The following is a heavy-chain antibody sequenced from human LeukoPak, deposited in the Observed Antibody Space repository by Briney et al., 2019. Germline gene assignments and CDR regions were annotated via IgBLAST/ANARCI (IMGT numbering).Heavy chain of an antibody. CDR2: IYYSGST. Sequence: PSETLSLTCTVSGGSISSYYWSWIRQPPGKGLEWIGHIYYSGSTNYNPSLKSRVTISVDTSKNQFSLKLSSVTAADTAVYYCARGLNEDLHKTYFDYWGQGTLVTVSS. CDR1: GGSISSYY. J-gene: IGHJ4*02. CDR3: ARGLNEDLHKTYFDY. D-gene: IGHD4-4*01. V-gene: IGHV4-59*01.